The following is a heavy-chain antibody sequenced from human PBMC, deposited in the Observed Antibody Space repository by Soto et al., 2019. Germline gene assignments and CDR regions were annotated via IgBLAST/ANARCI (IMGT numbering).Heavy chain of an antibody. Sequence: PSETLSLTCAVYGGSFSGYYWSWIRQPPGKGLEWIGEINHSGSTNYNPSLKSRVTISVDTSKNQFSLKLSSVTAADTAVYYCARVHIVATLLWFDPWGQGTLVTVSS. D-gene: IGHD5-12*01. CDR1: GGSFSGYY. CDR3: ARVHIVATLLWFDP. CDR2: INHSGST. J-gene: IGHJ5*02. V-gene: IGHV4-34*01.